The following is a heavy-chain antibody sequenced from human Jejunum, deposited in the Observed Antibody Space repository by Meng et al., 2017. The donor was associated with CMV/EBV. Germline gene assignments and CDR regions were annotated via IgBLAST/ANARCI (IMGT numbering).Heavy chain of an antibody. CDR1: GYTFTSYG. J-gene: IGHJ4*02. Sequence: QVQLVQSGSEVKKPGXSVKVACKASGYTFTSYGLSWVRQAPGKGLEWMGWISTYNGNTNYAQKLQGRVTMTTDTSTSTVYMEVRSLRSDDTAVYYCARVWNYDILTGYYTHYFDYWGQGTLVTVSS. V-gene: IGHV1-18*01. D-gene: IGHD3-9*01. CDR2: ISTYNGNT. CDR3: ARVWNYDILTGYYTHYFDY.